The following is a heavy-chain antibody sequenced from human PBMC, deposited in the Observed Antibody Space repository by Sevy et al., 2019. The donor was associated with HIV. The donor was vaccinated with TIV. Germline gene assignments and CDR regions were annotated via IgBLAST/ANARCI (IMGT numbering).Heavy chain of an antibody. J-gene: IGHJ3*02. V-gene: IGHV3-74*01. CDR2: INNDGSNT. CDR3: GREMISMVPGVPDAFDI. Sequence: GGSLRLSCAASGFTFGNYWMHWVRQAPGKGLVWISRINNDGSNTNYENSVKGRFSTSRDNAKNTLFLQMNSLRAEDTAVYYCGREMISMVPGVPDAFDIWGQGTMVTVSS. CDR1: GFTFGNYW. D-gene: IGHD3-10*01.